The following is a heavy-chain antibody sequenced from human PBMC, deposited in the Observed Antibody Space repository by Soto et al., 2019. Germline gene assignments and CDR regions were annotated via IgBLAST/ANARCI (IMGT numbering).Heavy chain of an antibody. CDR2: IYYSGST. D-gene: IGHD3-3*01. V-gene: IGHV4-59*01. CDR1: GGSISSYY. CDR3: ARGENDFWSGYWRGDPFDY. Sequence: LSLTCTVSGGSISSYYWSWIRQPPGKGLEWIGYIYYSGSTNYNPSLKSRVTMSVDTSKNQFSLKLSSVTAADTAVYYCARGENDFWSGYWRGDPFDYWGQGTQVTVSS. J-gene: IGHJ4*02.